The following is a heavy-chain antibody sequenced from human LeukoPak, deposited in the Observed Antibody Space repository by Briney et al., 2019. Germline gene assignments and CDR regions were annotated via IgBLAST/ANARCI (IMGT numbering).Heavy chain of an antibody. CDR3: ANTDYYSNYGY. CDR1: GFTFSSYG. J-gene: IGHJ4*02. D-gene: IGHD4-11*01. V-gene: IGHV3-33*06. CDR2: IWYDGSNK. Sequence: GGSLRLSCAASGFTFSSYGMHWVRQALGKWLEWVAVIWYDGSNKYYADSVKGRFTISRDNSKNTLYLQMNSLRAGDTAVYYCANTDYYSNYGYWGQGTLVTVSS.